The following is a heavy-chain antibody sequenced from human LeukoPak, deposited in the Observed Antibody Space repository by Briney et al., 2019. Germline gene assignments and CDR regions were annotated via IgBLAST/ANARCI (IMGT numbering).Heavy chain of an antibody. V-gene: IGHV1-8*01. CDR3: ARRGLRGSSGYYNWFDP. D-gene: IGHD3-22*01. J-gene: IGHJ5*02. CDR1: GYTFTSYD. Sequence: GASVKVSCKASGYTFTSYDINWARQATGQGLEWMGWMNPNSGNTGYAQKFQGRVTMTRNTSISTAYMELSSLKSEDTAVYYCARRGLRGSSGYYNWFDPWGQGTLVTVSS. CDR2: MNPNSGNT.